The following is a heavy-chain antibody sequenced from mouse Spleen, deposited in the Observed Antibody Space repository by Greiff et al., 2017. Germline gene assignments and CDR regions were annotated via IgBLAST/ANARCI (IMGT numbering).Heavy chain of an antibody. Sequence: VQLKQSGTVLARPGASVKMSCKASGYTFTSYWMHWVKQRPGQGLEWIGAIYPGNSDTSYNQKFKGKAKLTAVTSTSTAYMELSSLTNEDSAVYYCTGTGDYGSSYYWYFDVWGAGTTVTVSS. D-gene: IGHD1-1*01. J-gene: IGHJ1*01. CDR3: TGTGDYGSSYYWYFDV. V-gene: IGHV1-5*01. CDR1: GYTFTSYW. CDR2: IYPGNSDT.